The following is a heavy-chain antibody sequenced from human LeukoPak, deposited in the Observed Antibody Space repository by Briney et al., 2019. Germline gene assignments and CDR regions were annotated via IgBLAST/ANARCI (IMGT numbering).Heavy chain of an antibody. J-gene: IGHJ5*02. CDR1: GFTFTSSA. D-gene: IGHD6-19*01. Sequence: GTSVKVSCKASGFTFTSSAVQWVRQARGQRLEWLGWIVVGSGNTNYAQKFQERVTITRDMSTGTAYMELSSLRSEDTAVYYCARDGPHSSGLNWFDPWGQGTLVTVSS. CDR3: ARDGPHSSGLNWFDP. CDR2: IVVGSGNT. V-gene: IGHV1-58*01.